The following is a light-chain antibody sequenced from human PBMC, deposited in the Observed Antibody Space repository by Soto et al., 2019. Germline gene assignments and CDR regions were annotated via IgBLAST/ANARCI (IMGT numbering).Light chain of an antibody. CDR2: AAY. CDR1: QRISTW. Sequence: DIQMTQSPSTLSASVGDGVTITCRASQRISTWLAWYQQKPGKAPKLLIYAAYSLQSGVQSRFSGSGSGTDFTLTIRSLQPEDFATYYCKQANSFPLTFGGGTKVDIK. CDR3: KQANSFPLT. V-gene: IGKV1-12*01. J-gene: IGKJ4*01.